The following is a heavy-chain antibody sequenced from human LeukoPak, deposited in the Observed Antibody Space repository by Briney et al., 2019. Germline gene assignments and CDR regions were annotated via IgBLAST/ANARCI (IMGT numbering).Heavy chain of an antibody. Sequence: PGGSLRLSCAASGFTFSGHWMSWVRQAPGKGLEWVAFIRYGGSNKYYADSVKGRFTITRDNSKNSLYLQMNSLRAEDTAVYYCAKEKEYGDGYKVGYFQHWGQGTLVTVSS. CDR1: GFTFSGHW. J-gene: IGHJ1*01. CDR3: AKEKEYGDGYKVGYFQH. D-gene: IGHD5-24*01. CDR2: IRYGGSNK. V-gene: IGHV3-30*02.